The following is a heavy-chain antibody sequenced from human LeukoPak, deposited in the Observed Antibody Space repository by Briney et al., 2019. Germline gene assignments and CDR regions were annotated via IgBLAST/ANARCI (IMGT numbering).Heavy chain of an antibody. D-gene: IGHD3-10*01. V-gene: IGHV4-59*01. CDR3: ARDLYGSIDY. Sequence: TPSETLSLTCTVSGGSISSYYWSWIRQPPGKGLEWIGYIYYSGSTNYNPSLKSRVTISVDTSKNQFSLKLSSVTAADTAVYYCARDLYGSIDYWGQGTLVTVSS. J-gene: IGHJ4*02. CDR2: IYYSGST. CDR1: GGSISSYY.